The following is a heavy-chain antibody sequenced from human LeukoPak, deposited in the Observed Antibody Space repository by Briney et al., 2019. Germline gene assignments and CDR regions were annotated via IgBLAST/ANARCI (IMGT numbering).Heavy chain of an antibody. Sequence: GGTLRLSCAASGFTFSSYGMSWVRQAPGKGLEWVSAISGSCGSTYYADSVKGRFTISRDNSKNTLYLQMNSLRAEDTAVYYCAKGRYSGYDYVDYWGQGTLVTVSS. CDR1: GFTFSSYG. V-gene: IGHV3-23*01. D-gene: IGHD5-12*01. CDR2: ISGSCGST. CDR3: AKGRYSGYDYVDY. J-gene: IGHJ4*02.